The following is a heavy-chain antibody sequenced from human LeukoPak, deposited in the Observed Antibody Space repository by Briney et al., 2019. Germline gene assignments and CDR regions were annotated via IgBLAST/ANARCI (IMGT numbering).Heavy chain of an antibody. CDR1: GFTFSSYA. CDR3: ARARVRAAAVRWFDP. D-gene: IGHD6-13*01. Sequence: GGSLRLSCAASGFTFSSYAMHWVRQAPVKGLEWVAVISYDGSNKYYADSVKGRFTISRDNSKNTLYLQMNSLRAEDTAVYYCARARVRAAAVRWFDPWGQGTLVTVSS. CDR2: ISYDGSNK. J-gene: IGHJ5*02. V-gene: IGHV3-30-3*01.